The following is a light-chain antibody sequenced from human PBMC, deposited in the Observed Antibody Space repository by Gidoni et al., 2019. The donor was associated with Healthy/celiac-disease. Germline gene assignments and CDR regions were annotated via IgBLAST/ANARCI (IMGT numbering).Light chain of an antibody. V-gene: IGKV1-39*01. CDR2: SAS. J-gene: IGKJ2*01. CDR3: QQSYSTPHT. Sequence: DIQMTQSTSSLSASVGDRVTITCRARQSISSSLTWYQQNPGKAPKLLTYSASSLQSGVTSRFSGSGSGTDFTLTISSLQPEDFATYYCQQSYSTPHTFGQGTKLEIK. CDR1: QSISSS.